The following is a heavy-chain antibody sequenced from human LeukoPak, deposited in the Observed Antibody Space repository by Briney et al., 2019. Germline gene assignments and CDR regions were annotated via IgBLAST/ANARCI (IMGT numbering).Heavy chain of an antibody. CDR2: IYTSGST. CDR1: GGSISSYY. CDR3: ARDVGYYDSSGYYYYFDY. V-gene: IGHV4-4*07. Sequence: SSETLSLTCTVSGGSISSYYWSWIRQPAGKGLEWIGRIYTSGSTNYNPSLKSRVTMSVDTSKNQFSLKLSSVTAADTAVYYCARDVGYYDSSGYYYYFDYWGREPWSPSPQ. D-gene: IGHD3-22*01. J-gene: IGHJ4*02.